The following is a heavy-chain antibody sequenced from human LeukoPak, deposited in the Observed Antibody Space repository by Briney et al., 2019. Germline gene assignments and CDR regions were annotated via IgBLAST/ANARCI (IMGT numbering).Heavy chain of an antibody. J-gene: IGHJ4*02. CDR3: TNHSWAFEF. Sequence: SGGSLRLSCAASGFTFNTYGMSWVRHSPGKGLEWVSAISGSATGYMTNYADSVKGGFTISRDNDKNKLYLQMSSVRDEDTAVYYCTNHSWAFEFWGQGTLVTVSS. CDR2: ISGSATGYMT. V-gene: IGHV3-23*01. D-gene: IGHD2-15*01. CDR1: GFTFNTYG.